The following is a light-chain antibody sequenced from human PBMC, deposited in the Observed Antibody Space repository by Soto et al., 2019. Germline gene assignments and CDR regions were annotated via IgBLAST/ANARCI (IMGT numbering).Light chain of an antibody. CDR3: QQYGNSGT. CDR1: QSVSNSY. J-gene: IGKJ1*01. Sequence: EILLTQSPGTLSLSPGERATLSCRASQSVSNSYLAWYQQKPGQAPRLLMSGASSRSTGIPDRFSGNGSGTDFTLTISRLEPEDFAVYYCQQYGNSGTFGQGTKVDIK. CDR2: GAS. V-gene: IGKV3-20*01.